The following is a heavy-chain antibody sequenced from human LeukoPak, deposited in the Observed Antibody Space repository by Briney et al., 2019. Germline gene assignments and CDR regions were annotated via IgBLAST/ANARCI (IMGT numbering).Heavy chain of an antibody. V-gene: IGHV3-23*01. CDR2: ITTSGDTT. CDR3: AKEYDSGGYGANFDY. Sequence: GGSLRLSCAVSGFTFNTYAMSWVRQAPGKGLEWVATITTSGDTTYYADSVKGRFTISRDNSKNTLYLQMDSLRAEDTAVYYCAKEYDSGGYGANFDYWGQGTLVTVSS. D-gene: IGHD3-10*01. J-gene: IGHJ4*02. CDR1: GFTFNTYA.